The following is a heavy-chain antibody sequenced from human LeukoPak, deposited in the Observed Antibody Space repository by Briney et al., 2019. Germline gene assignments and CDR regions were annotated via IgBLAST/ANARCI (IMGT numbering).Heavy chain of an antibody. CDR3: ARVALYYYDSSGSRRGAFDI. Sequence: LGASVKVSCKASGYTFTGYYMHWVRQAPGQGLEWMGWINPNSGGTNYAQKFQGRVTMTRDTSISTAYMELSRLRSDDTAVYYCARVALYYYDSSGSRRGAFDIWGQGTMVTVSS. V-gene: IGHV1-2*03. J-gene: IGHJ3*02. CDR2: INPNSGGT. CDR1: GYTFTGYY. D-gene: IGHD3-22*01.